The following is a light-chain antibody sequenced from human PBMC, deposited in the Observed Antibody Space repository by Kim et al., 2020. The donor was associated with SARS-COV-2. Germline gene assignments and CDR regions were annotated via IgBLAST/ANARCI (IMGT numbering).Light chain of an antibody. CDR2: QNT. CDR3: QAWESNIVI. J-gene: IGLJ2*01. CDR1: KLGDKY. Sequence: SYELTQPPSVSVSPGQTASITCSGDKLGDKYVYWYQQKPGQSPVLVIHQNTKRHSGIPERFSGSNSGNTATLTISGTQSMDEADYYCQAWESNIVIFGGGTKVTVL. V-gene: IGLV3-1*01.